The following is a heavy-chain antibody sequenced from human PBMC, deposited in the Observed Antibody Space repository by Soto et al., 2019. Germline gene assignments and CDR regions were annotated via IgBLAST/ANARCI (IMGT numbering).Heavy chain of an antibody. J-gene: IGHJ6*02. Sequence: GGSLRLSCAASGFTVSSNYMSWVRQAPGKGLEWVSVIYSGGSTYYADSVKGRFTISRDNSKNTLYLQMNSLRAEDTAVYYCARDPRYYDSSGYYYYYYGMDVWGQGTTVTVSS. D-gene: IGHD3-22*01. CDR2: IYSGGST. CDR1: GFTVSSNY. CDR3: ARDPRYYDSSGYYYYYYGMDV. V-gene: IGHV3-53*01.